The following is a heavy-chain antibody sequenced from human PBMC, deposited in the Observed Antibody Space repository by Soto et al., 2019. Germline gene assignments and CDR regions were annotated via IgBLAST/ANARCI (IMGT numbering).Heavy chain of an antibody. J-gene: IGHJ5*02. CDR2: ISAYNGKT. Sequence: QVQLVQSGAEVKKPGASVKVSCKASGYTFKTYGITWVRQAAGQGLEWMGWISAYNGKTKYAQKVQGRVTMTTDTSTSTAYMELRSLRSDDTAVYYCARCGVGERGWFDPWGQGTLVTVSS. V-gene: IGHV1-18*01. D-gene: IGHD1-1*01. CDR1: GYTFKTYG. CDR3: ARCGVGERGWFDP.